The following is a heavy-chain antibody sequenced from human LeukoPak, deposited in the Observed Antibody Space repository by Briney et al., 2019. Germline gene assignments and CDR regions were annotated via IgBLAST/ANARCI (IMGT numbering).Heavy chain of an antibody. J-gene: IGHJ6*02. Sequence: ASVKVSCKASGYTFTSYDINWARQATGQGLEGMGWMNPNSGNTGYAQKFQGRVTMTRNTSISTAYMELSSLRSEDTVVYYAANSIRYDYYYGMDVWGQGATVTVSS. V-gene: IGHV1-8*01. CDR1: GYTFTSYD. CDR2: MNPNSGNT. CDR3: ANSIRYDYYYGMDV. D-gene: IGHD3-9*01.